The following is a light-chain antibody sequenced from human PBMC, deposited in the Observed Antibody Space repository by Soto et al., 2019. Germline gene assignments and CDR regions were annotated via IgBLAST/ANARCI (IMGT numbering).Light chain of an antibody. CDR1: SSDVGGYNY. Sequence: QSVLTQPASVSGSPGQSITISCTGTSSDVGGYNYVSWYQQHPGKAPKLMIYEVGNRPSGVSNRFSGSKSGNTASLTISGLQAEDEADYYCSSYTSSSTYNYVFGTGTKV. CDR3: SSYTSSSTYNYV. CDR2: EVG. V-gene: IGLV2-14*01. J-gene: IGLJ1*01.